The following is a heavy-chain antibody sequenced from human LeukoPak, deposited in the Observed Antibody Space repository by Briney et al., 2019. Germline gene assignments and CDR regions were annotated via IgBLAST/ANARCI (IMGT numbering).Heavy chain of an antibody. CDR1: GFSLSTGGMC. CDR3: ARSNYGDFDY. D-gene: IGHD4-17*01. V-gene: IGHV2-70*01. Sequence: SGPTLVNPTHTLTLTCTLSGFSLSTGGMCVSWIRQPPGKALEWLAPIDWDGDKQYNTSLKTRLTISRDTSKNQVVLTMTNMDPVDTGTYYCARSNYGDFDYWGQGALVTVSS. J-gene: IGHJ4*02. CDR2: IDWDGDK.